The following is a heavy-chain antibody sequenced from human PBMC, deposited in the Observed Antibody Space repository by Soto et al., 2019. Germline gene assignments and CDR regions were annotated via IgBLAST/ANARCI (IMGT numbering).Heavy chain of an antibody. CDR3: ARDRIGYCSGGSCYTNWYFDL. D-gene: IGHD2-15*01. Sequence: ASVKVSCKASGYTFTSYAMHWVRQAPGQRLEWMGWINAGNGNTKYSQKFQGRVTITRDTSASTAYMELSSLRSEDTAVYYSARDRIGYCSGGSCYTNWYFDLWGRGTLVTV. CDR2: INAGNGNT. V-gene: IGHV1-3*01. CDR1: GYTFTSYA. J-gene: IGHJ2*01.